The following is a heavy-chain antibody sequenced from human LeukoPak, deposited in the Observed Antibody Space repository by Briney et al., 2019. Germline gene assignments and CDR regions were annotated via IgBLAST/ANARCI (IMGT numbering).Heavy chain of an antibody. D-gene: IGHD1-26*01. V-gene: IGHV1-18*01. Sequence: ASVKVSCKASGYTFTSNGISWVRQAPGQGLEWMGWISAYNGNTNYAQKFQGRVTMTTATSTSTAYMELRSLRSDDTAVYSCARYLVGASTNYYYGMYVWGQGTTVTVSS. CDR1: GYTFTSNG. CDR3: ARYLVGASTNYYYGMYV. J-gene: IGHJ6*02. CDR2: ISAYNGNT.